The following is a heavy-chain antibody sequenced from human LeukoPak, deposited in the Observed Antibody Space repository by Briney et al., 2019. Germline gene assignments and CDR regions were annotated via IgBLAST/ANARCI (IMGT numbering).Heavy chain of an antibody. V-gene: IGHV3-23*01. D-gene: IGHD2-2*01. CDR2: ISYSGSST. Sequence: GGSLRLSCAASGFIFSNYAMNWVRQAPGKGLEWVSAISYSGSSTYYADSVKGRFTISRDNSKNTLYLQMNSLRAEDTAVYYCAKGNIVVVPAAIGEFDYWGQGTLVTVSS. CDR1: GFIFSNYA. CDR3: AKGNIVVVPAAIGEFDY. J-gene: IGHJ4*02.